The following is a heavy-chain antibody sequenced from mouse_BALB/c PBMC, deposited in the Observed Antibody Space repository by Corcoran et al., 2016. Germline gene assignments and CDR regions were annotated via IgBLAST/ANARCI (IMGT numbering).Heavy chain of an antibody. Sequence: QVQLVQSGAEVKKPGASVKVSCKPFGYTFTSYGISWERQAPGRGSEWVGWIRAYNGNTNYAQKLHGRVTMTTYTYTSTDYMELRRLRFDDTAVYYCARYPNDFWSGESWFDPWGQGTLVTVSS. J-gene: IGHJ4*01. CDR1: GYTFTSYG. D-gene: IGHD1-3*01. CDR3: ARYPNDFWSGESWFDP. V-gene: IGHV1-81*01. CDR2: IRAYNGNT.